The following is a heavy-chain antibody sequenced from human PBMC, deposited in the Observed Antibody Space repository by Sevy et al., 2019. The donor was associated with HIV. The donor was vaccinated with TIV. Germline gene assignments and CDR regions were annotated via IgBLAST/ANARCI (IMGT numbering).Heavy chain of an antibody. Sequence: GGSLRRSCAASGFRFNYHNMNWVRQAPGKGLEWISYISNSGSTTYLADSVRGRFTISRDNAKNSLFLEMDNLTDEDTAVYYCAREGNRERQTIPLDSWGRGIQVTVSS. J-gene: IGHJ4*02. CDR1: GFRFNYHN. V-gene: IGHV3-48*02. CDR2: ISNSGSTT. D-gene: IGHD6-25*01. CDR3: AREGNRERQTIPLDS.